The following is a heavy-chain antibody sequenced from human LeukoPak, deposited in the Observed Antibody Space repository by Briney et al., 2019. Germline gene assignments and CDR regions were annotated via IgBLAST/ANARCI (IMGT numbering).Heavy chain of an antibody. Sequence: PSETLSLTCAVYGGSFSGYYWSFIRQPPEKGLEWIGEINHSGSTNYHPSLKSRVTISADTSKNQFSLKLSSVTAADTAVYYCARQLIAAAADVWGQGTTVTVSS. CDR2: INHSGST. J-gene: IGHJ6*02. D-gene: IGHD6-13*01. V-gene: IGHV4-34*01. CDR1: GGSFSGYY. CDR3: ARQLIAAAADV.